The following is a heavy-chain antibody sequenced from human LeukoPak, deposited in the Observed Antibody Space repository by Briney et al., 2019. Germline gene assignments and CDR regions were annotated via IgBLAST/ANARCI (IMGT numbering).Heavy chain of an antibody. D-gene: IGHD3-10*01. CDR3: ARTSGSYFWRKYYFDY. CDR2: ISSSSSYI. V-gene: IGHV3-21*01. CDR1: GFTFSSYS. Sequence: GGSLRLSCAASGFTFSSYSMNWVRQAPGKGLEWVSSISSSSSYIYYADSVKGRFTISRDNAKNSLYLQMNSLRAEDTAVYYCARTSGSYFWRKYYFDYWGQGTLVTVSS. J-gene: IGHJ4*02.